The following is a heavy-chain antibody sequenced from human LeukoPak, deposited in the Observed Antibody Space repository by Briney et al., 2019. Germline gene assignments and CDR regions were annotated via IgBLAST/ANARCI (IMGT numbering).Heavy chain of an antibody. CDR1: GFTFSSYG. CDR2: IWYDGSNK. Sequence: PGRYLRLSCAASGFTFSSYGMHWVRQAPGKGLEWVAVIWYDGSNKYYADAVKGRVTISRDNAKNKLYLQMKSLRAEATAVYYCARDQDTGGSGSGIDYWGQGTLVTVSS. J-gene: IGHJ4*02. CDR3: ARDQDTGGSGSGIDY. D-gene: IGHD3-10*01. V-gene: IGHV3-33*01.